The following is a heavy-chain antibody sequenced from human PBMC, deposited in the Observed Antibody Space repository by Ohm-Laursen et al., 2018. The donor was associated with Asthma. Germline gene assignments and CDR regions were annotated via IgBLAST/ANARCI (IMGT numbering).Heavy chain of an antibody. J-gene: IGHJ5*02. V-gene: IGHV3-33*01. CDR1: GFTFSSYG. CDR2: IWHGGSNK. CDR3: ARDFCTGGFCPKAFDP. D-gene: IGHD2-8*02. Sequence: SLRLSCAASGFTFSSYGMHWVRQAPGKGLEFVAVIWHGGSNKYYADSVKGRFTISRDIAKNTLYLEMNSLRAEDTAVYFCARDFCTGGFCPKAFDPWGQGTLVTVSS.